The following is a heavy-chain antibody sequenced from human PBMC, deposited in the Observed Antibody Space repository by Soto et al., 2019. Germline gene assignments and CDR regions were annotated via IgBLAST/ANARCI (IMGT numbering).Heavy chain of an antibody. Sequence: PSETLSLTCTVSGGSISSGDYYWSWIRQPPGKGLEWIGYIYYSGSTYYNPSLKSRVTISADTSKNQFSLKLSSVTAADTAVYYCARHTFMVRGVIIRESKFDYWGQGTLVTVSS. CDR1: GGSISSGDYY. J-gene: IGHJ4*02. CDR2: IYYSGST. CDR3: ARHTFMVRGVIIRESKFDY. D-gene: IGHD3-10*01. V-gene: IGHV4-30-4*01.